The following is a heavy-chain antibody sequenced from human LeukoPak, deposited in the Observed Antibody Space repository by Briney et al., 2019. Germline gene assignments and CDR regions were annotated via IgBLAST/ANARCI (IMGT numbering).Heavy chain of an antibody. D-gene: IGHD3-22*01. J-gene: IGHJ5*02. V-gene: IGHV1-2*02. Sequence: ASVKVSCKASGYTFTGYYMHWVRQAPGQGLEWMGWINPNSGGTNYAQKFQGRVTMTRDTSISTAYMELSRLRSDDTAVYYCARSPRGIVVVSNWFDPWGQGTLVTVSS. CDR1: GYTFTGYY. CDR3: ARSPRGIVVVSNWFDP. CDR2: INPNSGGT.